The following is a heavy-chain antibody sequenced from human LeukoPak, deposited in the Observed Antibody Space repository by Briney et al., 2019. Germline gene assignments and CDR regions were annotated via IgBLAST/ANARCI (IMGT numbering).Heavy chain of an antibody. V-gene: IGHV3-33*08. CDR1: GFTFSSYA. CDR3: ARGQYYYDSSGYYDGDY. CDR2: IWYDGSNK. J-gene: IGHJ4*02. Sequence: GGSLRLSCAASGFTFSSYAMHWVRQAPGKGLEWVAVIWYDGSNKYYADSVKGRFTISRDNSKNTLYLQMNSLRAEDTAVYYCARGQYYYDSSGYYDGDYWGQGTLVTVSS. D-gene: IGHD3-22*01.